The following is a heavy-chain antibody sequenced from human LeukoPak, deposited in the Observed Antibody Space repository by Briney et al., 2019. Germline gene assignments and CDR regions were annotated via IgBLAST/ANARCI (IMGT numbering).Heavy chain of an antibody. D-gene: IGHD1-26*01. Sequence: ASVKVSCKASGYTFTSYGISWVRQAPGQGLEWMGWISSYNGNTNYAQKLQGRVTMTTDTSTSTAYMELRSLRSDDTAVYYCARDVPIEGATTRGHDYWGQGTLVTVS. CDR2: ISSYNGNT. CDR3: ARDVPIEGATTRGHDY. CDR1: GYTFTSYG. V-gene: IGHV1-18*01. J-gene: IGHJ4*02.